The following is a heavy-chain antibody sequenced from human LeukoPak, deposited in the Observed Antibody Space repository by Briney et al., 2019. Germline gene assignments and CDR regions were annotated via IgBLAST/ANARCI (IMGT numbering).Heavy chain of an antibody. Sequence: SETLSLTCTVSGGSISSYYWSWIRQPPGKGLEWIGYISYSGSTNYSPSLKSRVTISVDTSRNQFSLKLSSVTAADTAVYYCAKDRNYGSGSYDYWGQGTLVTVSS. V-gene: IGHV4-59*01. CDR3: AKDRNYGSGSYDY. CDR2: ISYSGST. CDR1: GGSISSYY. D-gene: IGHD3-10*01. J-gene: IGHJ4*02.